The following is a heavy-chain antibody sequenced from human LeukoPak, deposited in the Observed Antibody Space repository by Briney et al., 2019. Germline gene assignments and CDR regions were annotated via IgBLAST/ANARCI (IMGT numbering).Heavy chain of an antibody. Sequence: PGGSLRLSCAASGFTFSSHAMHWVRQAPGKGLEWVAVISYDGSNKYYADSVKGRFTISRDNSKNTLYLQMNSLRAEDTAVYYCASGTCSGGSCYFDYWGQGTLVTVSS. CDR1: GFTFSSHA. CDR3: ASGTCSGGSCYFDY. D-gene: IGHD2-15*01. CDR2: ISYDGSNK. J-gene: IGHJ4*02. V-gene: IGHV3-30*01.